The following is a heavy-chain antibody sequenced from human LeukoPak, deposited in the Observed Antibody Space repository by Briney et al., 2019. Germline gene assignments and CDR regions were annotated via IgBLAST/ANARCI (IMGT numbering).Heavy chain of an antibody. CDR3: ARDTTYSSGWWA. CDR1: GYTXTGYY. Sequence: GASVKVSCKASGYTXTGYYMHWVRQAPGQGLEWMGWINPNSGGTNYAQKFQGRVTMTRDTSISTAYMELSRLRSDDTAVYYCARDTTYSSGWWAWGQGTLVTVSS. V-gene: IGHV1-2*02. D-gene: IGHD6-19*01. CDR2: INPNSGGT. J-gene: IGHJ5*02.